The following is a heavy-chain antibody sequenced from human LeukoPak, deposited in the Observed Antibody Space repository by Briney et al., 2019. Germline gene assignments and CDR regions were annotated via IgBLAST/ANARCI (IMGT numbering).Heavy chain of an antibody. J-gene: IGHJ4*02. Sequence: SETLSLTYTVSGGSISSGGYYWSWIRQHPGKGLEWIGYIYYSGSTYYNPSLKSRVTISVDTSKNQFSLKLSSVTAADTAVYYCAREAVGATGLDYWGQGTLVTVSS. CDR3: AREAVGATGLDY. V-gene: IGHV4-31*03. D-gene: IGHD1-26*01. CDR2: IYYSGST. CDR1: GGSISSGGYY.